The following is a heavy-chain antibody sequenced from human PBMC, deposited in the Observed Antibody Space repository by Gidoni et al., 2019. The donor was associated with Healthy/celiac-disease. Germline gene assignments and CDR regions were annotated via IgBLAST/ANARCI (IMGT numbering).Heavy chain of an antibody. J-gene: IGHJ4*02. CDR1: GFPFSSYS. Sequence: VQLVESGGGLVKPGGSLRLPCAAFGFPFSSYSMNWVRQAPGKGLEWVSSISSSSSYIYYADSEKGRFTISRDNAKNSLYLQMNSLRAEDTAVYYCARESGYSSGWDADYWGQGTLVTVSS. D-gene: IGHD6-19*01. V-gene: IGHV3-21*01. CDR2: ISSSSSYI. CDR3: ARESGYSSGWDADY.